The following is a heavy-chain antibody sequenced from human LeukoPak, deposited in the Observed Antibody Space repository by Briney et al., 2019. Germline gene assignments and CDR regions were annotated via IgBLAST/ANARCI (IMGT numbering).Heavy chain of an antibody. J-gene: IGHJ4*02. D-gene: IGHD6-19*01. V-gene: IGHV5-51*01. Sequence: GESLKVSCKGSGYSFTNYWIGWVRQMPGKGLEWTGLIYGDDSDTRYSPSSQGQVTISADKSISTAYLQWSSLKASDSAMYYCARSFSSGWYADYWGQGTLVTVSS. CDR3: ARSFSSGWYADY. CDR1: GYSFTNYW. CDR2: IYGDDSDT.